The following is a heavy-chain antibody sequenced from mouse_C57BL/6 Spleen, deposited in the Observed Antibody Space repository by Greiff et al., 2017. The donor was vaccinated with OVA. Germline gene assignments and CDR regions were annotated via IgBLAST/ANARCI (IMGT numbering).Heavy chain of an antibody. Sequence: EVKLQESGGGLVQPGGSMKLSCVASGFTFSNYWMNWVRQSPEKGLEWVAQIRLKSDNYATHYAESVKGRFTISRDDSKSSVYLRMNNLRAEDTGIYYCTEYYYGSSYYFDYWGQGTTLTVSS. D-gene: IGHD1-1*01. J-gene: IGHJ2*01. CDR3: TEYYYGSSYYFDY. V-gene: IGHV6-3*01. CDR2: IRLKSDNYAT. CDR1: GFTFSNYW.